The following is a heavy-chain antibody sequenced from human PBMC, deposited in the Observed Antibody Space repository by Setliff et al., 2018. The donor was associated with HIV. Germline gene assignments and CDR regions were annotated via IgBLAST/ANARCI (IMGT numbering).Heavy chain of an antibody. V-gene: IGHV1-8*01. CDR2: MNPDSGNT. CDR3: TRIPRKNYNFWTGYFSGYYYGMDV. CDR1: GYTFTNFD. Sequence: GASVKVSCKASGYTFTNFDINWVRQATGHGLEWMGWMNPDSGNTGYAQKFQGRVTMNRNTSIDTAYIELSSLRSEDTAVYYCTRIPRKNYNFWTGYFSGYYYGMDVWGQGTTVTVSS. J-gene: IGHJ6*02. D-gene: IGHD3-3*01.